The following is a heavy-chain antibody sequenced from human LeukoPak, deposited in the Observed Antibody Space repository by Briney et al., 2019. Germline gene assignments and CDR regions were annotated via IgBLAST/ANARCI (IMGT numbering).Heavy chain of an antibody. D-gene: IGHD4-17*01. J-gene: IGHJ3*02. CDR3: ARDLVTVTKGFDI. V-gene: IGHV4-59*11. Sequence: PSETLSLTCAVSDDSFSSHYWTWIRQPPGKGLEWIGYISYIGSTNYNPSLKSRVTISIDTSKNQFSLKLSSVTAADTAVYYCARDLVTVTKGFDIWGEGTMVSVSS. CDR1: DDSFSSHY. CDR2: ISYIGST.